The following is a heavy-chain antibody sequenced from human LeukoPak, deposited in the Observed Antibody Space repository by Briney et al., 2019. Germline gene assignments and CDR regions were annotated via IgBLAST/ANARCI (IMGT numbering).Heavy chain of an antibody. D-gene: IGHD2-15*01. J-gene: IGHJ4*02. CDR2: ICSNDNNT. CDR3: AKGTSSSCYSAPNY. CDR1: GFTFSSYA. V-gene: IGHV3-23*01. Sequence: PGGSLRFSCAASGFTFSSYAMNWVRQAPGKGLEWVSAICSNDNNTYYANSVKGRFTISRDNSKNTLSLQLNSLRAEDTAVYYCAKGTSSSCYSAPNYWGQGTLVTVSS.